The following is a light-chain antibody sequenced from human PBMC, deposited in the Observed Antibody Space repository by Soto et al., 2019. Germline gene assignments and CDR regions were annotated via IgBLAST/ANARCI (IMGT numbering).Light chain of an antibody. CDR1: SSNVGGYRY. V-gene: IGLV2-11*01. Sequence: QSALTQPRSVSGSPGQSVTISCTGTSSNVGGYRYVSWYQQHPGIAPQLIIYDVTKRPSGVPDRFSGSKSGNTASLTISGLQAEDEADYYCCSYAGSYSWVFGGGTKLTVL. CDR3: CSYAGSYSWV. CDR2: DVT. J-gene: IGLJ3*02.